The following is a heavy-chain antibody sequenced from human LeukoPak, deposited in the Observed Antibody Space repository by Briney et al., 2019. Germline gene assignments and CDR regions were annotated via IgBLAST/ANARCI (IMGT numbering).Heavy chain of an antibody. V-gene: IGHV5-51*01. CDR1: GYSFTSYW. J-gene: IGHJ4*02. D-gene: IGHD2-2*01. CDR2: IYPGDSDT. CDR3: ARSEGYCSSTSCSGNFDY. Sequence: GESLKISCKGSGYSFTSYWIGWVRQMPGKGLEWMGIIYPGDSDTRYSPSFQGQVTISADKSISTAYLQWSSLKASDTAMYYCARSEGYCSSTSCSGNFDYWGQGTLVTVSS.